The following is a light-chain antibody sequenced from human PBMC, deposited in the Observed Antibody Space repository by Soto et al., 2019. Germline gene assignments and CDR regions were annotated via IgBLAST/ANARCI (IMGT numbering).Light chain of an antibody. Sequence: EIVLTQSPATLSLSPGERATLSCRTSQTIRGLLNWYQQRPGQAPRLLIYGASNRATGIPDRFSGSGSGTDFTLTINRLEPEDFAVYYCQQYGSSETFGQGTKLEIK. J-gene: IGKJ2*01. V-gene: IGKV3-20*01. CDR2: GAS. CDR1: QTIRGL. CDR3: QQYGSSET.